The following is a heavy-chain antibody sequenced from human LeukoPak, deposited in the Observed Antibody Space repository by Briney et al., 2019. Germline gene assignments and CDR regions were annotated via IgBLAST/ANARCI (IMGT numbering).Heavy chain of an antibody. CDR2: ISYDATNK. CDR1: GXTFSSSD. CDR3: AKASSNYFYYFEY. D-gene: IGHD2/OR15-2a*01. J-gene: IGHJ4*02. Sequence: GGSLRLSCAASGXTFSSSDMHWVRQAPGKGLEWVAVISYDATNKYYADSVKGRFTLSRDNSKNTLYLQTNTLRDEDAAVYYCAKASSNYFYYFEYWGQGTVVTVSS. V-gene: IGHV3-30*18.